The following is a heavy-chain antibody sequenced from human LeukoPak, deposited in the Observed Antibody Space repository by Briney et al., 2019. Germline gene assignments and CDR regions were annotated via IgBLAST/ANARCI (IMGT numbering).Heavy chain of an antibody. CDR3: AKDMSGYSYGPEY. CDR1: GFTFDDYT. Sequence: GESLRLSCAASGFTFDDYTMHWVRQAPGKGLEWVSLISGDGINTYYADSVKGRFTISRDNSKNSLYLQMSSLTAEDTALYYCAKDMSGYSYGPEYWGQGTLVTVSS. J-gene: IGHJ4*02. V-gene: IGHV3-43*02. CDR2: ISGDGINT. D-gene: IGHD5-18*01.